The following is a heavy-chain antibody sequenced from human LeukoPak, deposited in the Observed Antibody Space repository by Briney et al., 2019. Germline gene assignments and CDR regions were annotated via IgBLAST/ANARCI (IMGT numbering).Heavy chain of an antibody. CDR3: ARGDIVGASWIDH. V-gene: IGHV1-69*04. Sequence: ASVKVSCKASGGTFSSYAISWVRQAPGQGLEWMGRIIPILGIANYAQKFQGRVTITADKSTSTAYMELSSLRSEDTAVYYCARGDIVGASWIDHWGQGVPVTVSS. D-gene: IGHD1-26*01. J-gene: IGHJ4*02. CDR1: GGTFSSYA. CDR2: IIPILGIA.